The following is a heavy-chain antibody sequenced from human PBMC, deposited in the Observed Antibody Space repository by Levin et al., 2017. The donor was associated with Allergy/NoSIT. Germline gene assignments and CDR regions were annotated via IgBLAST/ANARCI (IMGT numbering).Heavy chain of an antibody. J-gene: IGHJ3*02. CDR1: GYTFRVYG. D-gene: IGHD6-19*01. CDR3: ARDLGTGWYDNAFEI. V-gene: IGHV1-18*01. Sequence: PGESLKISCKASGYTFRVYGIIWVRQAPGEGLEWLGWISPNNGHTKVSHKVQGRGTMTTDASTTTAYLDIRSLTSDATAVYYCARDLGTGWYDNAFEIWGQGTLVSVSS. CDR2: ISPNNGHT.